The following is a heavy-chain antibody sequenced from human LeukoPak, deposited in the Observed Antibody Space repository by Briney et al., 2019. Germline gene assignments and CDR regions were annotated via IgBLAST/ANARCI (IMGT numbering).Heavy chain of an antibody. J-gene: IGHJ4*02. CDR3: AKDIEIQLWLGALDY. Sequence: PGGSLRLSCAASGFTFSSYSMNWVRQAPGKGLEWVSGISWNSGSIGYADSVKGRFTISRDNAKNSLYLQMNSLRAEDTALYYCAKDIEIQLWLGALDYWGQGTLVTVSS. V-gene: IGHV3-9*01. D-gene: IGHD5-18*01. CDR1: GFTFSSYS. CDR2: ISWNSGSI.